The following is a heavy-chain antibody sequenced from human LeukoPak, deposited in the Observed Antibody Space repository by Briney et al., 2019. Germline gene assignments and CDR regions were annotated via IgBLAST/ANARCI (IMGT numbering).Heavy chain of an antibody. V-gene: IGHV4-4*09. Sequence: SETLSLTCTVSGGSISSYYWSWIRQPPGEGLEWIGYIYTSGSTNYNPSLKSRVTISVDTSKNQFSLKLSSVTAADTAVYYCARSDGSGYDYDYWGQGTLVTVSS. J-gene: IGHJ4*02. D-gene: IGHD5-12*01. CDR1: GGSISSYY. CDR2: IYTSGST. CDR3: ARSDGSGYDYDY.